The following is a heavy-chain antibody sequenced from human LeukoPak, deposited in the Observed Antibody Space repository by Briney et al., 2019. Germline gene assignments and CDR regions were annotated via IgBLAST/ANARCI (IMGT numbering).Heavy chain of an antibody. V-gene: IGHV5-51*01. D-gene: IGHD3-3*01. CDR3: ARWRGVTRPQGYFDY. CDR1: GYSFTSYW. J-gene: IGHJ4*02. Sequence: GESLKISCKGSGYSFTSYWIGWVRQMPGKGLEWMGIIYPGDSDTRYSPSFQGQVTISADKSISTAYLQWSSLKASDTAMYYCARWRGVTRPQGYFDYWGQGTLVTVSS. CDR2: IYPGDSDT.